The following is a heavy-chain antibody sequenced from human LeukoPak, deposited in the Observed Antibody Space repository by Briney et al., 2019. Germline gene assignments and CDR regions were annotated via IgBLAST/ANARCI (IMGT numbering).Heavy chain of an antibody. CDR3: ARGEAVAALTRLPN. D-gene: IGHD6-19*01. CDR1: GYTFTSYD. J-gene: IGHJ4*02. Sequence: ASVKVSCMASGYTFTSYDINWVRQATGQGLEWMGWMNPNSGNTGYAQKFQGRVTMTRNTSISTAYMELSSLRSEDTAVYYCARGEAVAALTRLPNWGQGTLVTVSS. V-gene: IGHV1-8*01. CDR2: MNPNSGNT.